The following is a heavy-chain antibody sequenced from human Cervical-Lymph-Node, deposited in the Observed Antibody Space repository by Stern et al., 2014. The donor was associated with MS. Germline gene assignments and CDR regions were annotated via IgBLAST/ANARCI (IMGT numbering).Heavy chain of an antibody. V-gene: IGHV3-73*01. D-gene: IGHD1-26*01. CDR2: IRSNANCYTT. J-gene: IGHJ3*01. CDR3: TRLGGSDAFDV. CDR1: GFRFSGHA. Sequence: EVQLVESGGGLVQPGGSLKLSCAAPGFRFSGHAMHWVRQASGKGLEWVGRIRSNANCYTTAYAPSVKGRFTISRDDSKTTAYLQMNSLITEDTAVYYCTRLGGSDAFDVWGQGTMVTVSS.